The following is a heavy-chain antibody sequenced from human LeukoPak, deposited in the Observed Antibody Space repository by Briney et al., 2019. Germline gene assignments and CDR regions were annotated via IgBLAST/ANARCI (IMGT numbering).Heavy chain of an antibody. CDR3: ARDRDYYDILPGDY. CDR1: GGTFSSYA. J-gene: IGHJ4*02. D-gene: IGHD3-9*01. Sequence: SVKVSCKASGGTFSSYAISWVRQAPGQGLEWMGGIIPIFGTANYAQKLQGRVTMTTDTSTSTAYMELRSLRSDDTAVYYCARDRDYYDILPGDYWGQGTLVTVSS. V-gene: IGHV1-69*05. CDR2: IIPIFGTA.